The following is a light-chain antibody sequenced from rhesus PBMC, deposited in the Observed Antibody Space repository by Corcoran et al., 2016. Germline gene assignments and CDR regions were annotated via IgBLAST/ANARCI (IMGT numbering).Light chain of an antibody. Sequence: DIQMTQSPSSLSASVGDTVTITCRASQGISNYLAWYQQKPGKAPKPRSYYASNLESGVPSRFSGSVSWTDCTLTISSLQPEVFATYYCQQHNSYPRTFGQGTKVEIK. CDR1: QGISNY. J-gene: IGKJ1*01. V-gene: IGKV1S14*01. CDR2: YAS. CDR3: QQHNSYPRT.